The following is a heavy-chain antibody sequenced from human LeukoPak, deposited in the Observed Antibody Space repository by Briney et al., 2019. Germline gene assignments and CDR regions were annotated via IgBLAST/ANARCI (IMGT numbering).Heavy chain of an antibody. CDR1: GLTLEEYG. D-gene: IGHD1-26*01. V-gene: IGHV3-20*01. CDR2: IKRNGGIT. J-gene: IGHJ4*02. CDR3: ARKGLGGELGGFDY. Sequence: PGGSLRLSCAASGLTLEEYGMSGVRQAPGKGLEWVAGIKRNGGITGYAESVKGRFTISRDNAKNSLYLQMNSLRAEDTASYHCARKGLGGELGGFDYWGQGTLVTVSS.